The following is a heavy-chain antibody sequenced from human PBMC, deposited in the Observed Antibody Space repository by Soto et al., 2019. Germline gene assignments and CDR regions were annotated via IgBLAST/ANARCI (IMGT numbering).Heavy chain of an antibody. CDR1: EFTFGSYT. CDR2: ISGSTSYI. CDR3: AREYRYGYHAFDI. J-gene: IGHJ3*02. D-gene: IGHD5-18*01. V-gene: IGHV3-21*01. Sequence: EVQLVESGGGLVKPGGSLRLSCAASEFTFGSYTMNWVRQAPGKGLEWVALISGSTSYIFYAYSVKGRFTISRDNSKNSLYLQMNSLRAEDTAVYFCAREYRYGYHAFDIWGLGTMVTVSS.